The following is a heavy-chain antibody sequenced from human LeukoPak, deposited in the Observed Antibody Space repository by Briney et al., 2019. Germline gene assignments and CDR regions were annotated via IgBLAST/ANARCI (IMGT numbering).Heavy chain of an antibody. Sequence: SVKVSCKASGGTFSNYAISWVRQAPGQGLEWMGGITPIFATPSYAQKFQGRVTITADESTSTAYMELSGLRSEDTAVYYCARWAGYCRITNCYSAFDYCGQGTLVTVSS. CDR2: ITPIFATP. CDR3: ARWAGYCRITNCYSAFDY. J-gene: IGHJ4*02. CDR1: GGTFSNYA. D-gene: IGHD2-2*02. V-gene: IGHV1-69*01.